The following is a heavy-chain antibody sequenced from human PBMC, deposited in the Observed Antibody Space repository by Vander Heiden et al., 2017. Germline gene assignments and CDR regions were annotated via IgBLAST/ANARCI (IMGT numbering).Heavy chain of an antibody. V-gene: IGHV3-23*01. CDR3: AKERGGEFDY. D-gene: IGHD2-15*01. CDR2: ISGGGST. CDR1: GFTFTNYG. J-gene: IGHJ4*02. Sequence: GGSLRLSCAASGFTFTNYGMSWVRQAPGEGLEWVSAISGGGSTYYADSVKGRFTISRDNSKNTLYLQMNSLRGEDTAIYYCAKERGGEFDYWGQGTLVTVSS.